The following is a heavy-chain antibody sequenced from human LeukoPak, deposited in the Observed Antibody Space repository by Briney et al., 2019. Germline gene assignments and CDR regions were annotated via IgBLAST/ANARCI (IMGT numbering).Heavy chain of an antibody. V-gene: IGHV7-4-1*02. J-gene: IGHJ6*03. CDR2: INTNTGNP. CDR3: ARVGRPFYYYYMDV. CDR1: GYTFNNYA. Sequence: ASVKVSCKASGYTFNNYAMNWVRQAPGQGLEWMGWINTNTGNPTYAQGFTGRFIFSFDTSVSTAYLQISSLKAEDTAIYYCARVGRPFYYYYMDVWGKGTTVTVSS. D-gene: IGHD6-6*01.